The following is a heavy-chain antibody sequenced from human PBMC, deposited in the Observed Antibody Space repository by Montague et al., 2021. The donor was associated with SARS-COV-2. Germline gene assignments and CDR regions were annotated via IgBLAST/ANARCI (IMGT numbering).Heavy chain of an antibody. J-gene: IGHJ4*02. CDR3: ARLQGGRRVMDY. D-gene: IGHD3-16*01. CDR2: ISEIGST. V-gene: IGHV4-59*01. CDR1: GGSINNYY. Sequence: SETLSLTCTVSGGSINNYYWGWIRQPPGKALEYIAYISEIGSTHRNSALKSRVTISVDPSRHQFYLDVNSVTAADTAVYYCARLQGGRRVMDYWGQGTLVTVPS.